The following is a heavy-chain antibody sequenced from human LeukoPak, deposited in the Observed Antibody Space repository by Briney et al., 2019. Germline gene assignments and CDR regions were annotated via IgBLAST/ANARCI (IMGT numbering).Heavy chain of an antibody. CDR3: ARDPPAVRTNTYA. J-gene: IGHJ5*02. Sequence: GGSLRLSCAASGFTISNNYMNWVRQAPGKGLEWVSLIYSGGDTYYADSVKGRFTISRDHSKNTLYLQMNSLRVEDTAVYYCARDPPAVRTNTYAWGQGTLVTVFS. CDR2: IYSGGDT. V-gene: IGHV3-66*01. D-gene: IGHD1-7*01. CDR1: GFTISNNY.